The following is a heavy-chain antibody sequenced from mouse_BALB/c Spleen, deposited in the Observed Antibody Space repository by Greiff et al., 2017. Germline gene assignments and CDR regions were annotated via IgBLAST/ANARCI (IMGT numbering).Heavy chain of an antibody. D-gene: IGHD1-3*01. J-gene: IGHJ4*01. Sequence: DVMLVESGGGLVKPGGSLKLSCAASGFAFSSYDMSWVRQTPEKRLEWVAYISSGGGSTYYPDTVKGRFTISRDNAKNTLYLQMSSLKSEDTAMYYCARHGGKGYAMDYWGQGTSVTVSS. CDR2: ISSGGGST. V-gene: IGHV5-12-1*01. CDR3: ARHGGKGYAMDY. CDR1: GFAFSSYD.